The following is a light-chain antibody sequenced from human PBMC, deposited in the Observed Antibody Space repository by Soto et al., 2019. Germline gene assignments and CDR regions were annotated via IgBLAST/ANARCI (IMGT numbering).Light chain of an antibody. V-gene: IGKV1-9*01. CDR1: QGISTY. CDR3: QQLSSYPRT. Sequence: DIHLTQSPSFLPASVGDRVTIPCRASQGISTYLAWFHQKPGKAPTLLFFAATTLQSGVPSRFTGSGSGTEFTLTISSLQPEDFAIYDGQQLSSYPRTFGPGTKVDVK. CDR2: AAT. J-gene: IGKJ3*01.